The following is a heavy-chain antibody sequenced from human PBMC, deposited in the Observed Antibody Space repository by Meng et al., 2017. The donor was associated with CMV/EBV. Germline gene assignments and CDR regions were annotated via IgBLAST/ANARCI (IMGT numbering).Heavy chain of an antibody. CDR3: ARDYDILTGSAPYYYGMDV. V-gene: IGHV3-48*03. CDR2: ISSSGSTI. Sequence: GESLKISCAASGFTFSSYEMNWVRQAPGKGLEWVSYISSSGSTIYYADSVKGRFTISRDNAKNPLYLQMNSLRAEDTAVYYCARDYDILTGSAPYYYGMDVWGQGTTVTVSS. J-gene: IGHJ6*02. CDR1: GFTFSSYE. D-gene: IGHD3-9*01.